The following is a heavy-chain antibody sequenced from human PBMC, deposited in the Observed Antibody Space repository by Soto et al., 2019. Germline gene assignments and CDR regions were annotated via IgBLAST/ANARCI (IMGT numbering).Heavy chain of an antibody. D-gene: IGHD2-15*01. CDR1: GFSFSSYS. Sequence: PGGSLRLSCAASGFSFSSYSMNWVRQAPGKGLDWLAYISGSSSNTNYADSVKGRFTISRDNAKNTLYLQMNSLRADDTALYYCAREGRCSGGSCTGEQNLGYWGQGTPVTVSS. CDR2: ISGSSSNT. V-gene: IGHV3-48*04. CDR3: AREGRCSGGSCTGEQNLGY. J-gene: IGHJ4*02.